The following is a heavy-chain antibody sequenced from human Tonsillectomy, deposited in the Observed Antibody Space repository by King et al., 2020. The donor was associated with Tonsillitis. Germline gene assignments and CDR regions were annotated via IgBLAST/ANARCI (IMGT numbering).Heavy chain of an antibody. CDR3: ALGWYFDL. CDR2: IFYSGST. J-gene: IGHJ2*01. CDR1: GGSISRSTYF. D-gene: IGHD3-10*01. V-gene: IGHV4-39*01. Sequence: LQLQESGPGLVKPSETLSLTCTVSGGSISRSTYFWGWIRQPPGKGLEWIGSIFYSGSTYYNPSLKSRVTISVDTSKNQFSLKLSSVTAADTAVYYCALGWYFDLWGRGTLVTVSS.